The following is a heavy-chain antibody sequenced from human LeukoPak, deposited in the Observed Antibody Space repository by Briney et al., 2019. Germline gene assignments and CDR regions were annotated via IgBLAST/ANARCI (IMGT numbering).Heavy chain of an antibody. CDR1: GGSFSGYY. J-gene: IGHJ5*02. Sequence: SETLSLTCAVYGGSFSGYYWSWIRQPQGKGLKWIGEINHSGSTNYNPSLKSRVTISVDTSKNQFSLKLSSVTAADTAVYYCARVRGDYYGSDNWFDPWGQGTLVTVSS. CDR3: ARVRGDYYGSDNWFDP. D-gene: IGHD3-10*01. CDR2: INHSGST. V-gene: IGHV4-34*01.